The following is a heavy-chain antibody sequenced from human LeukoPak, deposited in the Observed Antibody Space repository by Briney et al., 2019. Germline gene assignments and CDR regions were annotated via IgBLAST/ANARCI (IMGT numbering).Heavy chain of an antibody. J-gene: IGHJ5*02. CDR1: GVSISNSDYY. CDR3: ARVLTYYYGSGSPTPNWFDP. D-gene: IGHD3-10*01. Sequence: SSETLSLTCGVSGVSISNSDYYWAWIRQPPGKGLEWIGSMSYSGNTYYNPSLKSRVTISVDTSKNQSSLKLSSVTAADTAVYYCARVLTYYYGSGSPTPNWFDPWGQGTLVTVSS. V-gene: IGHV4-39*07. CDR2: MSYSGNT.